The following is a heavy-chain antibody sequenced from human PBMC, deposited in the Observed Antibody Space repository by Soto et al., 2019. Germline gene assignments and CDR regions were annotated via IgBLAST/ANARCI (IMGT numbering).Heavy chain of an antibody. CDR2: IYYSGST. V-gene: IGHV4-61*01. J-gene: IGHJ5*02. D-gene: IGHD3-10*01. CDR1: GGSVSSGSYY. CDR3: ALTRRKIMVRGVIYWFDP. Sequence: PSETLSLTCTVSGGSVSSGSYYWSWIRQPPGKGLEWIGYIYYSGSTNYNPSLKSRVTISVDTSKNQFSLKLSSVTAADTAVYYCALTRRKIMVRGVIYWFDPWGQGTLVTVSS.